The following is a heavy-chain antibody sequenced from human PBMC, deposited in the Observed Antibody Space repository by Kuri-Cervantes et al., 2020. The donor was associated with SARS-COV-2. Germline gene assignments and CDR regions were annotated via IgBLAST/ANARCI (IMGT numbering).Heavy chain of an antibody. CDR3: ARDGLNYGGIYYYGMDV. J-gene: IGHJ6*02. CDR1: HFTFSSYA. D-gene: IGHD4-23*01. CDR2: ISYDGNNK. V-gene: IGHV3-30*04. Sequence: GESLKISCAASHFTFSSYAFHWVRQAPGQGLEWVAAISYDGNNKYFADSVRGRFTVSRDNAKNSLYLQMNSLRDEDTAVYYCARDGLNYGGIYYYGMDVWGQGTTVTVSS.